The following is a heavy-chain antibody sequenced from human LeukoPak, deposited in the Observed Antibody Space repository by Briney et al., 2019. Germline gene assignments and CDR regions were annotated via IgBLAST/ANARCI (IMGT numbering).Heavy chain of an antibody. V-gene: IGHV4-38-2*02. D-gene: IGHD3-22*01. CDR1: GYSISSGYY. Sequence: SETLSLTCTVSGYSISSGYYWGWIRQPPGKGLEWIGSIYHSGSTYYNPSLKSRVTISVDTSKNQFSLKLSSVTAADTAVYYCARDLLTYYYDSSGYYYDYWGQGTLVTVSS. CDR3: ARDLLTYYYDSSGYYYDY. J-gene: IGHJ4*02. CDR2: IYHSGST.